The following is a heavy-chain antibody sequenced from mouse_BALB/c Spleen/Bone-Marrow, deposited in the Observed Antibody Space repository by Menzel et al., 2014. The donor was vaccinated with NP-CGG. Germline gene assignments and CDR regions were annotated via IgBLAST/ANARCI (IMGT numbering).Heavy chain of an antibody. D-gene: IGHD1-1*01. Sequence: QVQLQQSGPGLVAPSQSLSITCTVSGFSLTSYGVYWVRQPPGKGLEWLGVVWAGGSTNYNSALMSRLSISKDNSKSQVFLKMNSLQTDDTAMYYCARDNYGSRVFDYWGQGTTLTVSS. V-gene: IGHV2-9*02. CDR1: GFSLTSYG. CDR3: ARDNYGSRVFDY. J-gene: IGHJ2*01. CDR2: VWAGGST.